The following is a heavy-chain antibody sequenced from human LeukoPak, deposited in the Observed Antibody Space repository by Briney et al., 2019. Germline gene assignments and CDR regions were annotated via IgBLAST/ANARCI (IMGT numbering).Heavy chain of an antibody. CDR3: AKDFFGGYDFWSGYSN. J-gene: IGHJ4*02. D-gene: IGHD3-3*01. CDR1: GFTFSSYA. Sequence: GGSLRLSCAASGFTFSSYAMSWVRQAPGKGLEWVSAISGSGGSTYYADSVKGRFTIFRDNSKNTLYLQMNSLRAEDTAVYYCAKDFFGGYDFWSGYSNWGQGTLVTVSS. V-gene: IGHV3-23*01. CDR2: ISGSGGST.